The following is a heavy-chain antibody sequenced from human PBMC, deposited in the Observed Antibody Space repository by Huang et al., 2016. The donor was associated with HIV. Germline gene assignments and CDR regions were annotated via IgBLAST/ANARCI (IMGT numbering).Heavy chain of an antibody. D-gene: IGHD2-15*01. CDR3: STWWLSNRTPATAFDN. CDR1: GFGLSGYA. Sequence: EVQLMESGGTLVPPGGSLRLSCAASAASGFGLSGYAMSGARQAPGKGLEWVSAVSDSGRSTYYADSVRGRFTISRDNSKNTVHLQMNNLRAEDTAVYYCSTWWLSNRTPATAFDNWGRGTLVTISS. J-gene: IGHJ4*02. CDR2: VSDSGRST. V-gene: IGHV3-23*01.